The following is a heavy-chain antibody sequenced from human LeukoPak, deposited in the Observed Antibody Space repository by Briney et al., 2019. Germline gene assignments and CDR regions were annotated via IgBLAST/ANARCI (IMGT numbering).Heavy chain of an antibody. CDR3: ARAPNESSGYYQTSYYYYMDV. Sequence: SETLSLTCTVSVGSISSYYWRWIRQPAGKGLEWIGRIYTSGSTNYNPSLKSRVTISVDKSKNQFSLKLSSVTAADTPLYYCARAPNESSGYYQTSYYYYMDVWGKGTTVTVSS. J-gene: IGHJ6*03. CDR1: VGSISSYY. D-gene: IGHD3-22*01. CDR2: IYTSGST. V-gene: IGHV4-4*07.